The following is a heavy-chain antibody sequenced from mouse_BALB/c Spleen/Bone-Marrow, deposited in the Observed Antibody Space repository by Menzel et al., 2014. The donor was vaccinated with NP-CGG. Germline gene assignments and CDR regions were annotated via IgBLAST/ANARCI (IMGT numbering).Heavy chain of an antibody. J-gene: IGHJ3*01. CDR2: INPSNGDT. V-gene: IGHV1-53*01. D-gene: IGHD2-3*01. CDR3: TRYDGYFTLFAY. CDR1: GCTFTSYY. Sequence: VQLQQSGAELVKPGASVKLSCKASGCTFTSYYLYWVKQRPGRGLEWIGEINPSNGDTNFNEKFKSKASLTVDISSNTTYMQLSSLTSEDSAVYYCTRYDGYFTLFAYWGQGTLVTVSA.